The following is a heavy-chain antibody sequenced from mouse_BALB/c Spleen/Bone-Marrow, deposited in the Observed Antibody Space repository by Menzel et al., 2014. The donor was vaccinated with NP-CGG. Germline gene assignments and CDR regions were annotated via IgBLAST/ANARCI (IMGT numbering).Heavy chain of an antibody. CDR3: ARNFYGSSYFDY. Sequence: VKLVESGPELVRPGVSVKLSCKGSGYTFXAYAMHWVKQSHAKSLEWIGLISTYSGNTYYNQNFKGKATMTVDKSSSTAYMELARLTSEDSAIYYCARNFYGSSYFDYWGQGTTLTVSS. CDR2: ISTYSGNT. D-gene: IGHD1-1*01. J-gene: IGHJ2*01. V-gene: IGHV1-67*01. CDR1: GYTFXAYA.